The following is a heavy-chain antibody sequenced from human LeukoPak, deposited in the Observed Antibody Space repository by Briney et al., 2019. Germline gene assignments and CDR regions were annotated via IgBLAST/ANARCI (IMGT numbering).Heavy chain of an antibody. CDR2: ISGSGGST. D-gene: IGHD2-2*01. V-gene: IGHV3-23*01. CDR3: AKDRGVVVPAAPCY. J-gene: IGHJ4*02. CDR1: GFTFSSYA. Sequence: GGSLRLSCAASGFTFSSYAMSWVRQAPGKGLEWVSAISGSGGSTYYADSVKGRFTISRDNSKNTLYLQMYSLRAEDTAVYYCAKDRGVVVPAAPCYWGQGTLVTVSS.